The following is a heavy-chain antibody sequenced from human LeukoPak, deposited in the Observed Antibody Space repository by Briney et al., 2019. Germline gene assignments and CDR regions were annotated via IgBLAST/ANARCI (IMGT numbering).Heavy chain of an antibody. Sequence: GRSLRLSCAASGFTFTSYTMYWVRQAPGKGLEWVAATSYDGTNKYYADSVKGRFTISRDNSKNTLYLQMNSLRAEDTAVYFCARKSLWFKYYDSWGQGMLVTVSS. CDR3: ARKSLWFKYYDS. D-gene: IGHD2/OR15-2a*01. CDR1: GFTFTSYT. CDR2: TSYDGTNK. V-gene: IGHV3-30*04. J-gene: IGHJ4*02.